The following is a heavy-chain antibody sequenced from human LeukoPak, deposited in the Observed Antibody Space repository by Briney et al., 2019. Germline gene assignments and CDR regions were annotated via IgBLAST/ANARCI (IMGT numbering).Heavy chain of an antibody. CDR2: ISSISYI. Sequence: GSLRLSCAASGFTFSSYSMNWVRQAPGKGLEWVSSISSISYIYYADSVKGRFTISRDTAKNSLYLQMNSLRAEDTAIYYCARSLPYGTTWYGRSDFWGQGTLVTVSS. CDR1: GFTFSSYS. V-gene: IGHV3-21*04. CDR3: ARSLPYGTTWYGRSDF. J-gene: IGHJ4*02. D-gene: IGHD6-13*01.